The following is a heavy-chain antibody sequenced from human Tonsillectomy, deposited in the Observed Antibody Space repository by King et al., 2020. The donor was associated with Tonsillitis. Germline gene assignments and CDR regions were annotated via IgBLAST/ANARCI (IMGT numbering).Heavy chain of an antibody. J-gene: IGHJ4*02. V-gene: IGHV4-39*01. CDR2: IFYSGST. CDR3: ARLHYYDSSGYSYYFDY. CDR1: GGSISSANYY. D-gene: IGHD3-22*01. Sequence: QLQESGPGLVKPSETLSLTCTVSGGSISSANYYWGWIRQPPGKGLEWIGTIFYSGSTYYNPSLKSRVTISVDTSKNQFSLKLTSVTAADTAVYYCARLHYYDSSGYSYYFDYWGQGTLVTVPS.